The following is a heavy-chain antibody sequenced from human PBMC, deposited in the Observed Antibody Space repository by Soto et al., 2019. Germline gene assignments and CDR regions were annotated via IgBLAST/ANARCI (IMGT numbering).Heavy chain of an antibody. D-gene: IGHD2-2*01. J-gene: IGHJ6*03. CDR3: AGRDCSGTNCYYLDYYHMDV. CDR2: IYYSGST. CDR1: GGSFSSYY. Sequence: QVQLQDSGPGLVRPSETLSLTCTVSGGSFSSYYWTWIRQSPGKGLEWIGYIYYSGSTDYNPSLRGRLAISIDTSKNQFSLSLNSMTAADTAVYYCAGRDCSGTNCYYLDYYHMDVWGKGTTVTVSS. V-gene: IGHV4-59*08.